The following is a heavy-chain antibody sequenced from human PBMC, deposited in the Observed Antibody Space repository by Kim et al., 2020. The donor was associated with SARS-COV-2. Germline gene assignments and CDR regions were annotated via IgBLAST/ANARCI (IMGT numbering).Heavy chain of an antibody. CDR3: AKDRAVLRFLDLFDY. Sequence: DSVKGRFTISRDNSKNTLYLQMNSLRAEDTAVYYCAKDRAVLRFLDLFDYWGQGTLVTVSS. J-gene: IGHJ4*02. V-gene: IGHV3-23*01. D-gene: IGHD3-3*01.